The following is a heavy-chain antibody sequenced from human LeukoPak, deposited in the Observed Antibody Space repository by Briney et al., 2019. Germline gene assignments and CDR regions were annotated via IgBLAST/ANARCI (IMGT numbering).Heavy chain of an antibody. CDR2: IIPILGIA. D-gene: IGHD3-3*01. CDR3: ARGYYDFWSGYYTENFDY. Sequence: ASVKVSCKASGGTFSSYAISWVRQAPGQGLEWMGRIIPILGIANYAQKFQGRVTITADKSTSTAYMELRSLRSDDTAVYYCARGYYDFWSGYYTENFDYWGQGTLVTVSS. CDR1: GGTFSSYA. V-gene: IGHV1-69*04. J-gene: IGHJ4*02.